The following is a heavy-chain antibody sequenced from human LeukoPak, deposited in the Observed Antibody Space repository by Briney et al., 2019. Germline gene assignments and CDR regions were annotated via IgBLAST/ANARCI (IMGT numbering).Heavy chain of an antibody. CDR3: AKDLVRGYSYGFLGGATVFDY. J-gene: IGHJ4*02. CDR2: ISWNSGSI. Sequence: GGSLRLSCAASGFTFDDYAMHWVRQAPGKGLEWVSGISWNSGSIGYADSVKGRFTISRDNAKNSLYLQMNSLRAEDTALYYCAKDLVRGYSYGFLGGATVFDYWGQGTLVTVSS. V-gene: IGHV3-9*01. CDR1: GFTFDDYA. D-gene: IGHD5-18*01.